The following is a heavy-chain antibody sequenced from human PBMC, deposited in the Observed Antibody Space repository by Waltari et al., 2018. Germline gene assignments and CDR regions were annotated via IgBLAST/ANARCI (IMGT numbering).Heavy chain of an antibody. V-gene: IGHV1-69*14. CDR2: VIPLFGVT. Sequence: QVQLVQSGAEMKKPGSSVTVSCRASGGAFTNIAMSWVRQAPGQGLEWMGGVIPLFGVTNYAQKFQGRVTITADKSTSTAFVELRGLRFEDTAVYYCARDLMTTSYHSSGGFDYWGQGTLVTVSS. D-gene: IGHD3-22*01. J-gene: IGHJ4*02. CDR1: GGAFTNIA. CDR3: ARDLMTTSYHSSGGFDY.